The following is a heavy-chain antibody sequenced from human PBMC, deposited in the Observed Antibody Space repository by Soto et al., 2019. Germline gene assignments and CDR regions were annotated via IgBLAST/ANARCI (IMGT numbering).Heavy chain of an antibody. Sequence: GGSLRLSCAASGFTFSSYSMNWVRQAPGKGLGWVSSISSSSSYIYYADSVKGRFTISRDNAKNSLYLQMNSLRAEDTAVYYCARDPAPLGYDFWSGYYRVGYYYGMDVWGRGTTVTVSS. D-gene: IGHD3-3*01. J-gene: IGHJ6*02. CDR1: GFTFSSYS. CDR3: ARDPAPLGYDFWSGYYRVGYYYGMDV. CDR2: ISSSSSYI. V-gene: IGHV3-21*01.